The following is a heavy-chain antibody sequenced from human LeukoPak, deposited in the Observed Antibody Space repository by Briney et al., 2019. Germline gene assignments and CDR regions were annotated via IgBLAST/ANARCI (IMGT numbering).Heavy chain of an antibody. J-gene: IGHJ3*01. CDR3: AKDWVSWGSGIDAFDL. CDR1: GFTFSTYD. D-gene: IGHD6-13*01. CDR2: ISYDGSNK. V-gene: IGHV3-30*18. Sequence: PGGSLRLSCAASGFTFSTYDMHWVRQAPGKGLEWVALISYDGSNKYYADSVKGRFTISRDNPKNTLYLQMNSLRVEDTAVYYCAKDWVSWGSGIDAFDLWGQGTMVTVSS.